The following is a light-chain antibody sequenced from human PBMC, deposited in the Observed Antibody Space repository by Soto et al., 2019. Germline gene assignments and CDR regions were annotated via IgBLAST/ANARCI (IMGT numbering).Light chain of an antibody. J-gene: IGKJ3*01. CDR2: AAS. CDR1: QGIGTW. Sequence: DIQMTQSPSSVSASLGDRVTITCRASQGIGTWLAWFQQKPGKAPNLLIYAASSLQSGVPARFSGSGSGTDFPLTITGLQAEDLATYFCQPSKTYPFTFGPGTKVGV. V-gene: IGKV1-12*01. CDR3: QPSKTYPFT.